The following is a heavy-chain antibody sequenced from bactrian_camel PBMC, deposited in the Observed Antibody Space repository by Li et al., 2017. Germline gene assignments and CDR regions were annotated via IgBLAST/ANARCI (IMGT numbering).Heavy chain of an antibody. CDR2: IYDDESDT. V-gene: IGHV3S5*01. J-gene: IGHJ4*01. D-gene: IGHD4*01. CDR1: GYKFSVASSC. Sequence: HVQLVESGGGSVQAGGSLRLSCAASGYKFSVASSCMGWFRQAPGKGLEWVADIYDDESDTYYADSVKGRFTISRDNAKNTLYLQSNSLKTEDTAMYYCAKSDHDWGIHKDWGQGTQVTVS. CDR3: AKSDHDWGIHKD.